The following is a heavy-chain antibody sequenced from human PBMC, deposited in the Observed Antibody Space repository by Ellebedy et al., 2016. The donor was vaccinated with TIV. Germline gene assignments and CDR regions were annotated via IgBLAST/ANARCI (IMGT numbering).Heavy chain of an antibody. D-gene: IGHD3-9*01. CDR3: ARGPLRYFDWVYYYHGMDV. V-gene: IGHV4-59*08. CDR2: IYYSGYT. J-gene: IGHJ6*02. CDR1: GGSISTYY. Sequence: MPGGSLRLSCTVSGGSISTYYWSWIPQPPGQGLEWIGYIYYSGYTEYNPSLKSRVTISLDTSKDQFSLRLSSVTAADTAVYYCARGPLRYFDWVYYYHGMDVWGQGTTVTVSS.